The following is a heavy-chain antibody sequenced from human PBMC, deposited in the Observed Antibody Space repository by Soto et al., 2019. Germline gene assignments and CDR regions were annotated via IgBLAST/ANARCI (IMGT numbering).Heavy chain of an antibody. Sequence: GGSLRLSCAASGFTFSSYGMHWVRQAPGKGLEWVAAILYDGSKKYYVDSVKARFTISRDNSKNTVYLQVNSLSAEDTAVYTCARGRGSNYYGLEVWGRGTTVTVSS. CDR1: GFTFSSYG. D-gene: IGHD3-10*01. V-gene: IGHV3-30*03. CDR3: ARGRGSNYYGLEV. J-gene: IGHJ6*02. CDR2: ILYDGSKK.